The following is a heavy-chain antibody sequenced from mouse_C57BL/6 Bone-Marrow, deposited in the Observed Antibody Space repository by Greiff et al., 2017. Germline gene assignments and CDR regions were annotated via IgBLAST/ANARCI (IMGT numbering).Heavy chain of an antibody. J-gene: IGHJ3*01. V-gene: IGHV1-59*01. CDR3: ARSPGFAY. Sequence: QVQLQQPGAELVRPGTSVKLSCKASGYTFTSYWMHWVKQRPGQGLEWIGVIDPTDSYTNYNQKFKGKATLTVDTSPSTAYMQLSSLTSEDSAVYYCARSPGFAYWGQGTLVTVSA. CDR2: IDPTDSYT. CDR1: GYTFTSYW.